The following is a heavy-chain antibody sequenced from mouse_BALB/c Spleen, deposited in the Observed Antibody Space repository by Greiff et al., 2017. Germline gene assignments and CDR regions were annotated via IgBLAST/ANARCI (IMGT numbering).Heavy chain of an antibody. CDR2: ISYDGSN. CDR3: ARDAMDY. Sequence: EVKLEESGPGLVKPSQSPSLTCSVTGYSITSGYYWNWIRQFPGNKLEWMGYISYDGSNNYNPSLKNRISITRDTSKNQFFLKLNSVTTEDTATYYCARDAMDYWGQGTSVTVSS. CDR1: GYSITSGYY. J-gene: IGHJ4*01. V-gene: IGHV3-6*02.